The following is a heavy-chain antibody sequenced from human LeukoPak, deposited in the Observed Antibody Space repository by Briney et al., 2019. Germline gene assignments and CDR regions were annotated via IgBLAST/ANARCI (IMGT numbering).Heavy chain of an antibody. CDR2: IYHSGTT. CDR3: ARTIGYYYYMDV. Sequence: SETLSLTCTVSGYSISSGYYGGWIRQPPVKGLEWIGSIYHSGTTYYNPSLKSRVTISVDTSKNQFSLKLSSVTAADTAVYYCARTIGYYYYMDVWGKGTTVTVSS. CDR1: GYSISSGYY. V-gene: IGHV4-38-2*02. J-gene: IGHJ6*03. D-gene: IGHD3-3*01.